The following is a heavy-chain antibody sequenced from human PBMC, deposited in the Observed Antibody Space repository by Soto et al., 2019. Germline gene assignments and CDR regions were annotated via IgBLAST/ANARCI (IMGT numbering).Heavy chain of an antibody. J-gene: IGHJ4*02. CDR2: ISYDGSNK. Sequence: LRLSCAASGFSFSNYAMHWVRQAPGKGLEWVAVISYDGSNKYYADSVEGRFTLSRDNSKNTLYLQMSSLRAEDTAVYYCARDNWGTDYWGQGTLVTVYS. CDR3: ARDNWGTDY. V-gene: IGHV3-30-3*01. CDR1: GFSFSNYA. D-gene: IGHD7-27*01.